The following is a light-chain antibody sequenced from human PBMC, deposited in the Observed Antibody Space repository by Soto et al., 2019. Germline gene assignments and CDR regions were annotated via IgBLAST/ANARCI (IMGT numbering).Light chain of an antibody. CDR1: QSVSSSY. J-gene: IGKJ2*01. Sequence: IGLTQSPGTLSLSPGERATLSCRASQSVSSSYLAWYQQKPGQAPRLLIYGASSRATGIPDRFSGSGSGTVFTLTISRLEHDDFAVYYCQQYGSSPLYTFGQGTKLEIK. CDR3: QQYGSSPLYT. V-gene: IGKV3-20*01. CDR2: GAS.